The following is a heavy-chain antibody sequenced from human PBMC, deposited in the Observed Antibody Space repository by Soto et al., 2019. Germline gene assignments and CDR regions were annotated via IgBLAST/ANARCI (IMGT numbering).Heavy chain of an antibody. Sequence: QVQLVESGGGVVQPGRSLRLSCAGSGFTLSSYAMHWVRQAPGKGLEWVAVISYDGSNKYYADSVKGRLTISRDNSKNTLYLQMNSLRAEDTAVYYWARAPGGKYDYGMDVWGQGTTVTVSS. D-gene: IGHD3-16*01. CDR3: ARAPGGKYDYGMDV. CDR2: ISYDGSNK. V-gene: IGHV3-30-3*01. CDR1: GFTLSSYA. J-gene: IGHJ6*02.